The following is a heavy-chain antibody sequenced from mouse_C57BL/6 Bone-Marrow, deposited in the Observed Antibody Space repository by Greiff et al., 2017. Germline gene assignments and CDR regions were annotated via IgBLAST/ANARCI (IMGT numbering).Heavy chain of an antibody. CDR2: IYPGSGNT. Sequence: QVQLQQSGAELVRPGASVKLSCKASGCTFTDYYINWVKQRPGQGLEWIARIYPGSGNTYYNEKFKGKATLTAEKSSSTAYMQLSSLTSEDSAVYFCAWIYYGNRPFAYWGQGTLVTVSA. V-gene: IGHV1-76*01. CDR3: AWIYYGNRPFAY. D-gene: IGHD2-1*01. J-gene: IGHJ3*01. CDR1: GCTFTDYY.